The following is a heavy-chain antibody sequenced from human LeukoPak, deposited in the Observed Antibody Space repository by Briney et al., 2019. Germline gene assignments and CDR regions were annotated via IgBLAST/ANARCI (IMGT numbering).Heavy chain of an antibody. CDR1: GFMFSQHT. J-gene: IGHJ4*02. CDR3: TTSTLYSGSYPGDY. Sequence: GGSLRLSCAVSGFMFSQHTMSWVRQAPGKRLEWVSSISGSGDATRYADSVMGRFTISRDNAKNTLSLQMNSLRAEDTAVYYCTTSTLYSGSYPGDYWGQGTLVTVSS. CDR2: ISGSGDAT. D-gene: IGHD1-26*01. V-gene: IGHV3-23*01.